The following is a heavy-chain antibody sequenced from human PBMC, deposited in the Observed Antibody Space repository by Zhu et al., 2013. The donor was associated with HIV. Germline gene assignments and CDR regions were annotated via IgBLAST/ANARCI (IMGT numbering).Heavy chain of an antibody. Sequence: EVQLVESGGGLVEPGGSLRLSCEASGFTFSSYSLKWVRQAPGKGLECVSYISSSISYIFYADSVKGRFTISRDNAKNSLYLQMNSLRVEDTAVYYCGSRLFWGQGTLVTVSS. CDR3: GSRLF. V-gene: IGHV3-21*01. J-gene: IGHJ4*02. CDR2: ISSSISYI. D-gene: IGHD6-19*01. CDR1: GFTFSSYS.